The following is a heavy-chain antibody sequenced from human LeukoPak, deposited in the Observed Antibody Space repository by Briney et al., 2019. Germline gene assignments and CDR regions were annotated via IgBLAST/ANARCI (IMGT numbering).Heavy chain of an antibody. CDR2: MNPNSGNT. CDR3: ARITMVRGVIFEWYFDL. V-gene: IGHV1-8*01. J-gene: IGHJ2*01. CDR1: GYTFTSYD. D-gene: IGHD3-10*01. Sequence: VASVKVSCKASGYTFTSYDINWVRQATGQGLEWMGWMNPNSGNTGYAQKFQGRVTMTRNTSISTAYMELRSLRSDDTAVYYCARITMVRGVIFEWYFDLWGRGTLVTVSS.